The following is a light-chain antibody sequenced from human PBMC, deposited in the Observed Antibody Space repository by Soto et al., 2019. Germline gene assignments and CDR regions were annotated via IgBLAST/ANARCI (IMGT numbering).Light chain of an antibody. J-gene: IGKJ1*01. CDR1: QDISGY. Sequence: IQLTQSPSSLSASVGDRVTITCRASQDISGYVAWYQQRPGRAPQLLIYAASALQTGVPSRFSGSGSGTDFTLTITSVQPEDFGTYYCQHPKWAFGQGTTVEI. CDR2: AAS. CDR3: QHPKWA. V-gene: IGKV1-9*01.